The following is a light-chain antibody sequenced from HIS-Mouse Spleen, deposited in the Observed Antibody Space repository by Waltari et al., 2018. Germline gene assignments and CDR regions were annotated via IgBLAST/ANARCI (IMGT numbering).Light chain of an antibody. CDR1: SSTIGSNY. CDR2: DDS. Sequence: VLTQPPSASGTPGQRVTISCSGSSSTIGSNYVYLYQQKPGQAPVLVVYDDSDRPSGIPERFSGSNSGNTATLTISRVEAGDEADYYCQVWDSSSDHVVFGGGTKLTVL. CDR3: QVWDSSSDHVV. V-gene: IGLV3-21*02. J-gene: IGLJ2*01.